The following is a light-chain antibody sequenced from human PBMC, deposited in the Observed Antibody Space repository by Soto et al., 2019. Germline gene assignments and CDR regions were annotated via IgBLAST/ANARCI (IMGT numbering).Light chain of an antibody. J-gene: IGKJ1*01. CDR3: QQYNSYRRT. V-gene: IGKV1-5*03. Sequence: DLQLPPSPSTLSASVGDRVTITCRASQSISSWLAWYRQKPGKAPKLLIYKASSLESGVPSRFSGSGSGTEFTLTISSLQPDDFATYYCQQYNSYRRTFGQGTKVDIK. CDR2: KAS. CDR1: QSISSW.